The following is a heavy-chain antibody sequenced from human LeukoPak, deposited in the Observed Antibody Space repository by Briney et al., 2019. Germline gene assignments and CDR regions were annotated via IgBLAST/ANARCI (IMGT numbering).Heavy chain of an antibody. V-gene: IGHV1-46*01. D-gene: IGHD3-3*01. CDR3: ARLTRSGTDFDI. CDR2: SNPNGGST. J-gene: IGHJ3*02. Sequence: GAAVKVSCKASGYTLTNYYIHWVRPTPGQGREWMGISNPNGGSTSYAQQFQGRVTMTRDTSPSTVYIELTSLRAEDTPLYNCARLTRSGTDFDIWGKGTMVTVS. CDR1: GYTLTNYY.